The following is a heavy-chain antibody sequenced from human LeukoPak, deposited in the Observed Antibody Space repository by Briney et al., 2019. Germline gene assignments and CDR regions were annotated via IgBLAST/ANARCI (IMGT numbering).Heavy chain of an antibody. Sequence: PSETLSLTCTASGGSISSSSDYWGWIRQAPGKGLEWIGSIYYHENTYYNSSLKSRVTISVDTSKNQFSLKLSSVTAADTAVYYCARFEDDGDWGWDYFDYWGQETLVTVSS. J-gene: IGHJ4*02. CDR2: IYYHENT. V-gene: IGHV4-39*01. CDR1: GGSISSSSDY. CDR3: ARFEDDGDWGWDYFDY. D-gene: IGHD4-17*01.